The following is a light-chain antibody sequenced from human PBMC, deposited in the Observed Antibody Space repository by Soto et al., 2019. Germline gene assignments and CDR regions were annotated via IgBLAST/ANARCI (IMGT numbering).Light chain of an antibody. CDR3: QQYNNWPPLT. CDR2: GAS. J-gene: IGKJ4*01. Sequence: EIVMTQPPATLSVSPGERAPLSSRASQSVTSNLAWYQQKPGQAPRLLIYGASTRATGIPARFSGSGSGTEFTLTISSLQSEDFAVYYCQQYNNWPPLTFGGGTKVEIK. V-gene: IGKV3-15*01. CDR1: QSVTSN.